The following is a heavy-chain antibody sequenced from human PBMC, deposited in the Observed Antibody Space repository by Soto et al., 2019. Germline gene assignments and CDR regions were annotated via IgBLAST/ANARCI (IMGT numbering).Heavy chain of an antibody. CDR3: ARRLYSYGSQTFDY. CDR1: GGSISSSSYY. J-gene: IGHJ4*02. Sequence: QLQLQESGPGLVKPSETLSLTCTVSGGSISSSSYYWGWIRQPPGKGLEWIGSIYYSGSTYYNPSPKSRVTISVDTSKNQFSLKLSSVTAADTAVYYCARRLYSYGSQTFDYWGQGTLVTVSS. D-gene: IGHD5-18*01. V-gene: IGHV4-39*01. CDR2: IYYSGST.